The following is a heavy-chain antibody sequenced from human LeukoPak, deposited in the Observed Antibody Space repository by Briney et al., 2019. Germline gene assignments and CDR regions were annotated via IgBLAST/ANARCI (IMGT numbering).Heavy chain of an antibody. V-gene: IGHV1-2*02. D-gene: IGHD5-12*01. CDR2: INPNSGGT. CDR1: GYTFTGYY. Sequence: ASVKVSCKASGYTFTGYYMHWVRQAPGQGLEWMGWINPNSGGTNYAQKFQGRVTMTRDTSISTAYMELSRLRSDDTAVYYCARLTVHSGYDYSRTLDDYWGQGTLVTVSS. J-gene: IGHJ4*02. CDR3: ARLTVHSGYDYSRTLDDY.